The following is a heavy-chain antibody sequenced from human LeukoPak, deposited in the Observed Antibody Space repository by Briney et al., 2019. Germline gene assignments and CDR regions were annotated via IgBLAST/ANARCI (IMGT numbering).Heavy chain of an antibody. CDR1: GFTFNNYG. CDR3: ANIPNSFVPDY. CDR2: EQKDGSYK. J-gene: IGHJ4*02. D-gene: IGHD3-16*01. Sequence: PGGSLRLSCAASGFTFNNYGMHWVRQAPGKGLEWVAFEQKDGSYKKYADSVKGRFTISRDNSKNTLYLQMNSLRVEDTAVYCCANIPNSFVPDYWGQGSLVTVSS. V-gene: IGHV3-30*02.